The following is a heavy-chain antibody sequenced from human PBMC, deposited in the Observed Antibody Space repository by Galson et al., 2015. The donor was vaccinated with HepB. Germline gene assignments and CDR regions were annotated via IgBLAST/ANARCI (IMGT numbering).Heavy chain of an antibody. CDR1: GGSISSSNW. CDR3: AREGYCSSTSCYFQVYMDV. Sequence: TCAVSGGSISSSNWWSWIRQPPGKGLEWIGEINHSGSTNYNPSLKSRVTISVDTSKNQFSLKLSSVTAADTAVYYCAREGYCSSTSCYFQVYMDVWGKGTTVTVSS. J-gene: IGHJ6*03. D-gene: IGHD2-2*01. V-gene: IGHV4-4*02. CDR2: INHSGST.